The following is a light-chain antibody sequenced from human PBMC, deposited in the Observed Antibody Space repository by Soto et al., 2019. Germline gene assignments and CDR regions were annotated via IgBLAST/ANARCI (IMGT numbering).Light chain of an antibody. CDR3: CSYAGTYTQWV. CDR2: DVS. Sequence: QSVLTQPRSVSGSPEQSVTISCTGTSSDVGGYNYVSWYQQHPGKAPKLVIYDVSKRPSGVPDRFSGSKSGNTASLTVSGLQAEDEADYSCCSYAGTYTQWVFGGGTKLTVL. CDR1: SSDVGGYNY. V-gene: IGLV2-11*01. J-gene: IGLJ3*02.